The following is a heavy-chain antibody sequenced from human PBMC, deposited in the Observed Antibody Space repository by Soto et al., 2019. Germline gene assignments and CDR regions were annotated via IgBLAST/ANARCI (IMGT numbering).Heavy chain of an antibody. J-gene: IGHJ6*02. Sequence: PSETLSLTCNVSGASLAGYYWSWIRQPPGKGLEWIGRIYATGSTDYNPSLKSRLTISVDTSKNHFSLRLTSVTAADTAVYYCARDLWVEPELYYYAMDVWGQGTTVTVSS. D-gene: IGHD1-1*01. CDR2: IYATGST. CDR3: ARDLWVEPELYYYAMDV. V-gene: IGHV4-4*07. CDR1: GASLAGYY.